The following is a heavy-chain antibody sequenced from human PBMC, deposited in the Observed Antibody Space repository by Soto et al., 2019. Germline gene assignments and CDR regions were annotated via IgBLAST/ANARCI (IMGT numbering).Heavy chain of an antibody. J-gene: IGHJ5*02. D-gene: IGHD3-10*01. V-gene: IGHV4-34*01. Sequence: ETLSLTCAVYGGSFSFYYWSWIRQPPGKGLEWIGEINHSGSTNYNPSLKSRVTISVDTSKNQFSLKLSSVTAADTAVYYCARGRVTMVRGANWFDPWGQGTLVTVSS. CDR3: ARGRVTMVRGANWFDP. CDR2: INHSGST. CDR1: GGSFSFYY.